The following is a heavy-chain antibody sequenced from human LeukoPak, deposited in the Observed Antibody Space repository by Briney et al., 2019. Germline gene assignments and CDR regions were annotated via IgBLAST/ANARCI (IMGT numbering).Heavy chain of an antibody. CDR3: AKDATWIQLWFAY. Sequence: GGSLRLSCAASGFTFSSYVMTWVRQAPGKGLEWVSGISGSGGSTYYADSVKGRFTIPRDNSKNTLYLQMNSLRAEDTALYYCAKDATWIQLWFAYWGQGTLVTVSS. CDR2: ISGSGGST. D-gene: IGHD5-18*01. J-gene: IGHJ4*02. V-gene: IGHV3-23*01. CDR1: GFTFSSYV.